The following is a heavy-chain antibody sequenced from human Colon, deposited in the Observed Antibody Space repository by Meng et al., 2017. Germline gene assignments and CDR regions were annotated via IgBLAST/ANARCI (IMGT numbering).Heavy chain of an antibody. D-gene: IGHD3-10*01. J-gene: IGHJ4*02. CDR2: ISHDGSNI. Sequence: QVQLVESGGGVVQPGRFLRLSCAASGFTFSSSPMHWVRQAPGQGLEWVAVISHDGSNIYYADSVRGRFTISRDNSKNTLYLQMNSLRAEDTAMYYCARDEFGSIDYWGQGTLVTVSS. CDR1: GFTFSSSP. CDR3: ARDEFGSIDY. V-gene: IGHV3-30-3*01.